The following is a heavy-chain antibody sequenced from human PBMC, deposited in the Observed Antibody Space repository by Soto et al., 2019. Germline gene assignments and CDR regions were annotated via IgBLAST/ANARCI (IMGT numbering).Heavy chain of an antibody. CDR1: GYTFTSYG. D-gene: IGHD2-2*01. CDR3: ARSCSGTSCPYWFDP. CDR2: ISAYNGNT. Sequence: ASVKVSCKASGYTFTSYGISWVRQAPGQGLEWMGWISAYNGNTNYAEKLQGRVTVTTDTSTSTAYMELRSLRSDDTAVYYCARSCSGTSCPYWFDPWGQGTLVTVSS. J-gene: IGHJ5*02. V-gene: IGHV1-18*01.